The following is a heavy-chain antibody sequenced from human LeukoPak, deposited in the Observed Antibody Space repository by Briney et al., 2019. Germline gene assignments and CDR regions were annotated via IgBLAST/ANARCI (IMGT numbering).Heavy chain of an antibody. D-gene: IGHD2-15*01. CDR3: AREQMRPDILFDP. CDR1: GGSISSGSYY. Sequence: SETLSLTCTVSGGSISSGSYYWSWIRQPAGKGLEWIGRIYTTGSTNYNPSLKSRLTISVDTSKNQFSLKLRSVTAADTAVYYCAREQMRPDILFDPWGQGTLVTVSS. CDR2: IYTTGST. J-gene: IGHJ5*02. V-gene: IGHV4-61*02.